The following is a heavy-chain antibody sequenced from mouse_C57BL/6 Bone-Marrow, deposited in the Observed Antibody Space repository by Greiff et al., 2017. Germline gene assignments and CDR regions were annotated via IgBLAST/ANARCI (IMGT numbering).Heavy chain of an antibody. Sequence: QVQLQQSGAELARPGASVKLSCKASGYTFTSYGISWVKQRPGQGLEWIGEIYPRSGNTYYNEKFKGKATLTADKSSSTAYMELRSLTSEDSAVYFCARGGYYYGSSYEGYYAMDYWGQGTSVTVSS. CDR2: IYPRSGNT. V-gene: IGHV1-81*01. J-gene: IGHJ4*01. CDR3: ARGGYYYGSSYEGYYAMDY. D-gene: IGHD1-1*01. CDR1: GYTFTSYG.